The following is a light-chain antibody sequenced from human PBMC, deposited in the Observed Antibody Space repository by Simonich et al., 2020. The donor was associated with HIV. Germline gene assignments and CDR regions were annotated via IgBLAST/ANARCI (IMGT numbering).Light chain of an antibody. V-gene: IGLV8-61*01. J-gene: IGLJ3*02. CDR3: VLYMGSGISV. CDR1: SCSVSTSYY. Sequence: QTVVTQETSSSVSPGGTVTLTCALSSCSVSTSYYPTWYHQTPGQPPRTLIYSTNTRSSGVPDRFSGSILGNKAVLTITGAQADDEGYYYCVLYMGSGISVFGGGTKLTVL. CDR2: STN.